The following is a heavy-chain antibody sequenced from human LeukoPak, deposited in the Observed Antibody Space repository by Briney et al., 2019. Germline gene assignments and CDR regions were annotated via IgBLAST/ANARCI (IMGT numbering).Heavy chain of an antibody. V-gene: IGHV4-31*03. CDR2: ISDSGTT. Sequence: SETLSLTCTVSGDSISSGGYYWTWLRQHPGKGLEWIGYISDSGTTYYSPSLTSRVTISVDTSKNQFSLKLTSVTAADTAVYYCARVRDGYDYEFDYWGQGTLVTVSS. CDR1: GDSISSGGYY. J-gene: IGHJ4*02. CDR3: ARVRDGYDYEFDY. D-gene: IGHD5-12*01.